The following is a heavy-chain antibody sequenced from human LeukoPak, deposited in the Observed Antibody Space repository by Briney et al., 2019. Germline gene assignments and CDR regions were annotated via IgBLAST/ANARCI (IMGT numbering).Heavy chain of an antibody. Sequence: PGGSLRLSCAASGFTFSNYAMRWVRQAPGKGLEWVSGISGSGDSTYYADSVKGRFTISRDNSKNTLYLQMNSLRAKDTAVYYCAKEVGAATGPYFCDYWGQGTLVTVSS. CDR2: ISGSGDST. J-gene: IGHJ4*02. D-gene: IGHD1-26*01. CDR3: AKEVGAATGPYFCDY. CDR1: GFTFSNYA. V-gene: IGHV3-23*01.